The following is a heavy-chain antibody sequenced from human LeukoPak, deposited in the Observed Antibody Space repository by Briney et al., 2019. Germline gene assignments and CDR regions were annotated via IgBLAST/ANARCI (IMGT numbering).Heavy chain of an antibody. CDR2: ISYDGSNK. V-gene: IGHV3-30*18. Sequence: PGGSLRLSCAASGFTFSRYGMHWVRQAPGKGLEWVTAISYDGSNKYYADSVKGRFTISRDNSKNTLYVQMNSLRAEDTAVYYCAKSGGSSYGYAWGQGTLVTVSS. J-gene: IGHJ4*02. CDR3: AKSGGSSYGYA. CDR1: GFTFSRYG. D-gene: IGHD5-18*01.